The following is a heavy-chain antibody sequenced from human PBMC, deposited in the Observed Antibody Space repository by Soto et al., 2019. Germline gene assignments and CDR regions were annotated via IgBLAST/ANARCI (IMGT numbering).Heavy chain of an antibody. J-gene: IGHJ4*02. CDR3: ATRDPGHY. Sequence: ASVKVSCKASGITFRRTAVQWMRQARGQRLKWIGRIVVGTGSTTYAQIVQERIAITRDMSTNTAYMELSGLRPEDTAVYYCATRDPGHYWGQGTLVTVSS. CDR2: IVVGTGST. CDR1: GITFRRTA. V-gene: IGHV1-58*01.